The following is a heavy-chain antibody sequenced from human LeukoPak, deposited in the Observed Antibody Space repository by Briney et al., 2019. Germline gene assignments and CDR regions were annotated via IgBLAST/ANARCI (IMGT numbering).Heavy chain of an antibody. V-gene: IGHV4-34*01. CDR2: INHSGST. J-gene: IGHJ6*03. D-gene: IGHD1-26*01. Sequence: SETLSLTCAVYGGSFSGYYWSWIRQPPGKGLEWIGEINHSGSTNYNPSLKSRVTISVDTSKNQFSLKLSSVTAADTAVYYCARLGVGATRDAYYYYYMDVWGKGTTVTISS. CDR3: ARLGVGATRDAYYYYYMDV. CDR1: GGSFSGYY.